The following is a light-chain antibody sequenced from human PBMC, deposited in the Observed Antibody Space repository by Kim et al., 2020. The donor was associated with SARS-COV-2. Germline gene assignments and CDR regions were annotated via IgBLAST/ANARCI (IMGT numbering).Light chain of an antibody. V-gene: IGLV4-69*01. Sequence: PVLTQSPSASASLGASVKLTCTLSSGHSSYAIAWHQQQPEKGPRYLMKLNSDGSHSKGDGIPDRLSGSSSGAERYLTISSLQSEDEADYYCQTWDTGIQVFGGGTQLTVL. CDR1: SGHSSYA. CDR3: QTWDTGIQV. CDR2: LNSDGSH. J-gene: IGLJ3*02.